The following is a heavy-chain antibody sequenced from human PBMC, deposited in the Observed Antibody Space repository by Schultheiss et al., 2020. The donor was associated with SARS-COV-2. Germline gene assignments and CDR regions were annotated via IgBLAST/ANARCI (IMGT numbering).Heavy chain of an antibody. CDR3: TRDFQSETPTEFDY. CDR2: ISSDGKVK. V-gene: IGHV3-30*04. J-gene: IGHJ4*02. Sequence: GGSLRLSCAVSGFTLRSYVMHWVRQAPGKGLEWVALISSDGKVKFYADSVRGRFTISRDTSNNTLYLQMDSLRVADAAVYYCTRDFQSETPTEFDYWGQGTLVTVSS. D-gene: IGHD4-23*01. CDR1: GFTLRSYV.